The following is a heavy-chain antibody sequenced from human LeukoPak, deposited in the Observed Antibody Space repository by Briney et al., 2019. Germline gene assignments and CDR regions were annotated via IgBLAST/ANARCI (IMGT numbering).Heavy chain of an antibody. V-gene: IGHV3-7*01. CDR2: IKQDGSEK. CDR1: GFTLSSYR. Sequence: GGSLRLSCAASGFTLSSYRMSWVRQAPGKGLEWVANIKQDGSEKYYVDSVKGRFTISRDNAKNSLYLQMNSLRAEDTAVYYCARDQGYSGYGSHVSYWGQGTLVTVSS. D-gene: IGHD5-12*01. CDR3: ARDQGYSGYGSHVSY. J-gene: IGHJ4*02.